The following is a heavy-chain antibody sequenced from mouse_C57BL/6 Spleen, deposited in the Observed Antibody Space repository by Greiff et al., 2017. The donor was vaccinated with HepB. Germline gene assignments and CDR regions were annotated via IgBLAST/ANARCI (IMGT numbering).Heavy chain of an antibody. CDR1: GYAFTNYL. J-gene: IGHJ2*01. V-gene: IGHV1-54*01. Sequence: QVHVKQSGAELVRPGTSVKVSCKASGYAFTNYLIEWVKQRPGQGLEWIGVINPGSGGTNYNEKFKGKATLTADKSSSTAYMQLSSLTSEDSAVYFCARSAYDPYYFDYWGQGTTLTVSS. CDR2: INPGSGGT. D-gene: IGHD2-3*01. CDR3: ARSAYDPYYFDY.